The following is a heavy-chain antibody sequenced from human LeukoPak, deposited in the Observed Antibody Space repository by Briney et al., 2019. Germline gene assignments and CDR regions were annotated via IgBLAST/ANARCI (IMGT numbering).Heavy chain of an antibody. J-gene: IGHJ3*02. CDR3: AGALRGFGVDNHAFDI. V-gene: IGHV3-48*04. CDR2: INSVGGTT. CDR1: GFTFNSYG. Sequence: GGSLRLSCAASGFTFNSYGMNWFRQAPGKGLEWISYINSVGGTTFYADSVKGRFTISRDNAKNSLYLQMNSLRAEDTAVYYCAGALRGFGVDNHAFDIWGQGTMVTVSS. D-gene: IGHD3-10*01.